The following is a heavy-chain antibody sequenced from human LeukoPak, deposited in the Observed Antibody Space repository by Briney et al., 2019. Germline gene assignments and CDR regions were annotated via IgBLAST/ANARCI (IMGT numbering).Heavy chain of an antibody. J-gene: IGHJ4*02. CDR3: ARAYSRSYSHFDD. CDR2: IYTSGST. CDR1: GGSISGYY. D-gene: IGHD1-26*01. V-gene: IGHV4-4*09. Sequence: SETLSLTRTVSGGSISGYYWSWIRQPPGKGLEWIGYIYTSGSTNYNPSLKGRVTISVDTSKNQFSLRLSSVTAADTAMYFCARAYSRSYSHFDDWGQGTLVTVSS.